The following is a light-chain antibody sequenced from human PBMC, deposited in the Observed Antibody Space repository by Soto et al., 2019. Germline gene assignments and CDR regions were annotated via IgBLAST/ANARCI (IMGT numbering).Light chain of an antibody. CDR2: ESN. Sequence: QSVLTQPPSVSAAPGQKVTISCSGSSSNIGKNLVSWYQQVPGTAPKLLIYESNKRPSGIPDRFSGSKSGTSATLGIAGLQTGDEADYYCGTWDSSLTAVLFGGGTKLTVL. CDR3: GTWDSSLTAVL. J-gene: IGLJ2*01. CDR1: SSNIGKNL. V-gene: IGLV1-51*02.